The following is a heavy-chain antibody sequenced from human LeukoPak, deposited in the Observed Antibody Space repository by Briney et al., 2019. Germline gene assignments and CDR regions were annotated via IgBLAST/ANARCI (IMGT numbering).Heavy chain of an antibody. Sequence: SGGSLRLSCAASGFTFSSYAMSWVRQAPGKGLEWVSAISGSGGSTYYADSVKGRFTISRDNSKNTLYLQMNSLRAEDTAVYYCAKDPGIAVAGPLFYFDYWGQGTLVTVSS. CDR3: AKDPGIAVAGPLFYFDY. CDR1: GFTFSSYA. J-gene: IGHJ4*02. V-gene: IGHV3-23*01. CDR2: ISGSGGST. D-gene: IGHD6-19*01.